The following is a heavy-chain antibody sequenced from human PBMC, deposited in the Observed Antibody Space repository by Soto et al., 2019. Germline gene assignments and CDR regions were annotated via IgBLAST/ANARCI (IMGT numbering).Heavy chain of an antibody. CDR2: IIPILGIA. D-gene: IGHD3-3*01. CDR1: GGTFSSYT. J-gene: IGHJ6*03. CDR3: AREKDYDFWSGYSPMDV. Sequence: SVKVSCKASGGTFSSYTISWVRQAPGQGLEWTGRIIPILGIANYAQKFQGRVTITADKSTSTAYMELSSLRSEDTAVYYCAREKDYDFWSGYSPMDVWGKGTTVTVSS. V-gene: IGHV1-69*04.